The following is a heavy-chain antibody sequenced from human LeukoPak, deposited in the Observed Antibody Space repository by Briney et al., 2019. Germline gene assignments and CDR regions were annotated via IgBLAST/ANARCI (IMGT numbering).Heavy chain of an antibody. D-gene: IGHD1-26*01. CDR2: IKQDGSEK. J-gene: IGHJ4*02. CDR3: ANGGATFLC. V-gene: IGHV3-7*01. CDR1: GFTFSSYW. Sequence: TGGSLRLSCGASGFTFSSYWMSWVRQAPGKGLEWVANIKQDGSEKYYVDSVKGRFTISRDNAKNSLYLQMNSLRAEDTAVYYCANGGATFLCWGQGTLVTVSS.